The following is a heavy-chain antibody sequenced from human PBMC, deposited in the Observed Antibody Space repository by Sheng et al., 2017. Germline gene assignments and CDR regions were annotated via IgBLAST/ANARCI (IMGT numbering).Heavy chain of an antibody. D-gene: IGHD3-3*01. CDR3: AAGVQFLEWHYYYYYMDV. Sequence: QMQLVQSGPEVKKPGTSVKVSCKASGFTFTSSAMQWVRQARGQRLEWIGWIVVGSGNTNYAQKFQERVTITRDMSTSTAYMELSSLRSEDTAVYYCAAGVQFLEWHYYYYYMDVWGQGTTVTVSS. CDR2: IVVGSGNT. J-gene: IGHJ6*03. CDR1: GFTFTSSA. V-gene: IGHV1-58*02.